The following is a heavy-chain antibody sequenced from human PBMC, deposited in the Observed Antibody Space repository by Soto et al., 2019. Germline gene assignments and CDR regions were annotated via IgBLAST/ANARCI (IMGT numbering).Heavy chain of an antibody. CDR2: ISYDGSNK. J-gene: IGHJ6*02. V-gene: IGHV3-30-3*01. CDR1: GFTFSSYA. Sequence: GGSLRLSCAASGFTFSSYAMHWVRQAPGKGLEWVAVISYDGSNKYYADSVKGRFTISRDNSKNTLYLQMNSLRAEDTAVYYCARESRYCSGGSCYFDYYGMDVWGQGTTVTVSS. CDR3: ARESRYCSGGSCYFDYYGMDV. D-gene: IGHD2-15*01.